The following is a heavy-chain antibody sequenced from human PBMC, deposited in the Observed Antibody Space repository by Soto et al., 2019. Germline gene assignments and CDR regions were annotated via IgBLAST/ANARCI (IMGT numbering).Heavy chain of an antibody. CDR3: ATGRRDYIWGSYRPDYFDY. Sequence: GGSLRLSCAASGFTFSSYAMSWVHQAPGKGLEWVSAISGSGGSTYYADSVKGRFTISRDNSKNTLYLQMNSLRAEDTAVYYCATGRRDYIWGSYRPDYFDYWGQGTLVTVSS. J-gene: IGHJ4*02. D-gene: IGHD3-16*02. CDR2: ISGSGGST. V-gene: IGHV3-23*01. CDR1: GFTFSSYA.